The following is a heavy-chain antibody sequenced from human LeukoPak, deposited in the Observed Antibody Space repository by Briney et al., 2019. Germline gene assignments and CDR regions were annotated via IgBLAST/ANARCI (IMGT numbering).Heavy chain of an antibody. CDR2: ISSSSSYI. D-gene: IGHD3-9*01. V-gene: IGHV3-21*01. J-gene: IGHJ4*02. Sequence: GGSLRLSCAASGFTFSSYSMNWVRQAPGKGLEWVSCISSSSSYIYYADSVKGRFTISRDNAKNTLYLQMNSLRAEDTAVYYCARVPVLRYFDWLFPVDYWGQGTLVTVSS. CDR3: ARVPVLRYFDWLFPVDY. CDR1: GFTFSSYS.